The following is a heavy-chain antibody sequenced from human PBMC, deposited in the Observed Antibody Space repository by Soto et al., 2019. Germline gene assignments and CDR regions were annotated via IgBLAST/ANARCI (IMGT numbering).Heavy chain of an antibody. D-gene: IGHD3-10*01. CDR3: ARDFGVLRPYGSGSLWAERWGSRARTCNDYMDA. J-gene: IGHJ6*03. V-gene: IGHV3-7*01. CDR2: IKPDGSET. CDR1: GFILNNYC. Sequence: EVQLMESGGALVQSGGSLRLSCAASGFILNNYCMSWVRQAPGKGLEWVANIKPDGSETYYAESVKGRFTISWDNAKSSLSLQMNSLRDEDTAIYYCARDFGVLRPYGSGSLWAERWGSRARTCNDYMDAWGKGTTVTVSS.